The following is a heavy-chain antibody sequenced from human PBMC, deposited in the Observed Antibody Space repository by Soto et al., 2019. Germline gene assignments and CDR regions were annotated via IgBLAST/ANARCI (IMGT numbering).Heavy chain of an antibody. CDR1: GFTFSSYG. CDR2: IWYDGSNK. J-gene: IGHJ6*02. V-gene: IGHV3-33*01. Sequence: QVQLVESGGGVVQPGRSLRLSCAASGFTFSSYGMHWVRQAPGKGLEWVAVIWYDGSNKYYADSVKGRFTISRDNSKNTLYLQMNSLRAEDTAVYYCARVIPIDGTYYYYGMDVWGQGTTVTVSS. D-gene: IGHD2-2*02. CDR3: ARVIPIDGTYYYYGMDV.